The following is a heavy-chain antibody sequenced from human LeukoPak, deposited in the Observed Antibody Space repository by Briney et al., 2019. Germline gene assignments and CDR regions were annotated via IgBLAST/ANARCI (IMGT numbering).Heavy chain of an antibody. Sequence: SETLPLTCTVSGGSISNYYWNWIRQPAGKGLEWIGRKSVSGHTNYRSSLESRVTMSVDTSKNQFSLKLTSVTAADTAVYYCARERGDLVVGAQDYDVFDIWGQGTMVTVSS. CDR3: ARERGDLVVGAQDYDVFDI. CDR2: KSVSGHT. CDR1: GGSISNYY. J-gene: IGHJ3*02. D-gene: IGHD1-26*01. V-gene: IGHV4-4*07.